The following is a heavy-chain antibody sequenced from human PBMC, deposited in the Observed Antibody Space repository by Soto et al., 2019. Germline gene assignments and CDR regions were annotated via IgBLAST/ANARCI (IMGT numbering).Heavy chain of an antibody. D-gene: IGHD3-22*01. CDR2: INAGNGDT. J-gene: IGHJ4*02. Sequence: ASLKLYWKAAGYTLTSYPMHWVRQAPGQGLEWMGWINAGNGDTKYSQKFQGRVTITRDTSAITAYMELSSLRSEDTAVYYCARDWTHYDSSGPGDYWGQGTLVTVSS. V-gene: IGHV1-3*01. CDR3: ARDWTHYDSSGPGDY. CDR1: GYTLTSYP.